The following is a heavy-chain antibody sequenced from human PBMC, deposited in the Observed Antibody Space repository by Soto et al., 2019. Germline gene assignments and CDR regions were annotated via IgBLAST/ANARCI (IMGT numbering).Heavy chain of an antibody. J-gene: IGHJ6*02. CDR2: INHSGTT. Sequence: NPSETLSLTCVVYRGSFSGFYWSWIRQSPGKGLEWIGEINHSGTTNYNPSFNNRVTISVDRSTNNFSLKMTSVTAADAAVYYCARGRGYVYGSNFYGLDVWGQGTTVTVSS. V-gene: IGHV4-34*01. CDR1: RGSFSGFY. D-gene: IGHD5-18*01. CDR3: ARGRGYVYGSNFYGLDV.